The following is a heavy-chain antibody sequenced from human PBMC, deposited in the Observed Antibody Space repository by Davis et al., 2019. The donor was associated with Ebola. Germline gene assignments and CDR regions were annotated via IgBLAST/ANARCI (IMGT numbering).Heavy chain of an antibody. D-gene: IGHD3/OR15-3a*01. CDR1: GYTFTGYY. Sequence: AASVKVSCKASGYTFTGYYMHWVRQAPGQGLEWMGWINPNSGGTNYAQKFQGWVTMTRDTSISTAYMGLSRLRSDDTAVYYCAREGSGLLYYFDYWGQGTLVTVSS. CDR2: INPNSGGT. CDR3: AREGSGLLYYFDY. V-gene: IGHV1-2*04. J-gene: IGHJ4*02.